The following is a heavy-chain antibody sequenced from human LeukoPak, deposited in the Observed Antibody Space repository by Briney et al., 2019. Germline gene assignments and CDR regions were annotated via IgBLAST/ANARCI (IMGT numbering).Heavy chain of an antibody. CDR2: INWNGGST. D-gene: IGHD3-22*01. CDR3: AKGREIVVGTGAFDI. J-gene: IGHJ3*02. CDR1: GFTFSSYE. V-gene: IGHV3-20*04. Sequence: GGSLRLSCAASGFTFSSYEMNWVRQAPGKGLEWVSGINWNGGSTGYADSVKGRFTISRDNAKNSLYLQMNSLRAEDMALYYCAKGREIVVGTGAFDIWGQGTMVTVSS.